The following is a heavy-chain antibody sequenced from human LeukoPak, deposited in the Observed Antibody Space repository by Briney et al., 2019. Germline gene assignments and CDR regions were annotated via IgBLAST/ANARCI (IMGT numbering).Heavy chain of an antibody. Sequence: GGPLRLSCAASGFTFSSYSMNWVRQAPGKGLEWVSSISSSSSYIYYADSVKGRFTISRDNAKNSLYLQMNSLRAEDTAVYYCARTYYYDSSGYYFPDHFDYWGQGTLVTVSS. J-gene: IGHJ4*02. V-gene: IGHV3-21*01. D-gene: IGHD3-22*01. CDR3: ARTYYYDSSGYYFPDHFDY. CDR1: GFTFSSYS. CDR2: ISSSSSYI.